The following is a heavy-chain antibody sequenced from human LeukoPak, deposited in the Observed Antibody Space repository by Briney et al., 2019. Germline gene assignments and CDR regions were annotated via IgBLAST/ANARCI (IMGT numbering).Heavy chain of an antibody. CDR3: ARGGIDYYDSSGYHLPINFDY. CDR2: IIPILGIA. CDR1: GGTFSSYA. Sequence: SVKVSCKASGGTFSSYAVSWVRQAPGQGLEWMGRIIPILGIANYAQKFQGRVTITADKSTSTAYMELSSLRSEDTAVYYCARGGIDYYDSSGYHLPINFDYWGQGTLVTVSS. J-gene: IGHJ4*02. D-gene: IGHD3-22*01. V-gene: IGHV1-69*04.